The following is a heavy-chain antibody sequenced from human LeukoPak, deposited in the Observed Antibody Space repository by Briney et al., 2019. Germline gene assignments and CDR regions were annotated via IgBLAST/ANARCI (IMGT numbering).Heavy chain of an antibody. J-gene: IGHJ6*03. CDR2: IYPGDSDT. Sequence: GESLKISCKGSGYSFTSYWIGWVRQMPGKGLEWMGIIYPGDSDTRYSPSFQGQVTISADKSISTAYLQWSSLEASDTAMYYCARRRSRAVPYYYYYMDVWGKGTTVTVSS. CDR3: ARRRSRAVPYYYYYMDV. D-gene: IGHD2-2*01. CDR1: GYSFTSYW. V-gene: IGHV5-51*01.